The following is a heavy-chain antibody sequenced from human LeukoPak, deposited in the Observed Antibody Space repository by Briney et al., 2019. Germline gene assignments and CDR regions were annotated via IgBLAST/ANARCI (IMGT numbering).Heavy chain of an antibody. CDR2: INSDGKST. CDR1: GFTFSNSW. V-gene: IGHV3-74*01. J-gene: IGHJ4*02. Sequence: GSLRLSCAASGFTFSNSWMHWVRQAPGKGLVWVSRINSDGKSTNYADFVKGRFTISRDNAKNTLYLQMNSLRAEDTAVYYCVRDMGYYDKVWGQGTLVTVSS. D-gene: IGHD3-22*01. CDR3: VRDMGYYDKV.